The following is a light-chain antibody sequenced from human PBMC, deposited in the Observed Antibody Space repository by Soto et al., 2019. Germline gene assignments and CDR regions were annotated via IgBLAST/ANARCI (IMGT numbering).Light chain of an antibody. V-gene: IGKV3-15*01. Sequence: ETVMTQSPATLSVSPGERATLSCRASQSIGSNLAWYLQKPGQAPRLVIYDASTRATGIPARFSGSGSGTEFTLTISSLQSEDFAVYYCQQYKNWPMYTFGQGTRLEI. CDR2: DAS. J-gene: IGKJ5*01. CDR3: QQYKNWPMYT. CDR1: QSIGSN.